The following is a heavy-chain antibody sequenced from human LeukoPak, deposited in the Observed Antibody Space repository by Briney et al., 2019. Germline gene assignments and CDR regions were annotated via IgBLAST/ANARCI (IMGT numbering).Heavy chain of an antibody. Sequence: PGGSLRLSCAASGFTFSSFHINWVRQAPGKGLEWVTFISYDGSNKYYADSVKGRFTISRDNSKNTLYLQMNSLRPEDTAVYYCARDSPSSGSYYGDYWGQGTLVTVSS. J-gene: IGHJ4*02. CDR1: GFTFSSFH. D-gene: IGHD1-26*01. CDR3: ARDSPSSGSYYGDY. V-gene: IGHV3-30-3*01. CDR2: ISYDGSNK.